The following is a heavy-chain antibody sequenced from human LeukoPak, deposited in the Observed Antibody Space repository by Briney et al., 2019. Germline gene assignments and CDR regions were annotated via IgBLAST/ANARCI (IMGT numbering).Heavy chain of an antibody. CDR1: ERMVRNSY. D-gene: IGHD3-10*01. J-gene: IGHJ6*03. Sequence: GGSLRLSCEGPERMVRNSYMSWVRQSPGRGLEWVSVIYSGGSTDYADSVKGRFTTSRDTSKNTIYLQMNDVRAEDTGIYYCVRDLRDRRGYSNYYMDVWGKGTTVTVSS. CDR2: IYSGGST. CDR3: VRDLRDRRGYSNYYMDV. V-gene: IGHV3-53*01.